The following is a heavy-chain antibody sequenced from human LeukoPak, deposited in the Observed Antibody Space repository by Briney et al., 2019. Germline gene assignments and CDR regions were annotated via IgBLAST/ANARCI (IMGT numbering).Heavy chain of an antibody. J-gene: IGHJ4*02. Sequence: PSETLSLTCTVSGYSISSGYYWGWIRQPPGKGLEWIGSIYHSGSTYYNPSLKSRVTISVDTSKNQFSLKLSSVTAADTAVYYCARATFYDSSGYYSNYFDYWGQGTLVTVSS. CDR3: ARATFYDSSGYYSNYFDY. CDR1: GYSISSGYY. D-gene: IGHD3-22*01. CDR2: IYHSGST. V-gene: IGHV4-38-2*02.